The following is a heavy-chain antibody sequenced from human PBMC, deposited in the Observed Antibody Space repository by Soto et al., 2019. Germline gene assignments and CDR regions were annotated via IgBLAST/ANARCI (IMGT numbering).Heavy chain of an antibody. CDR3: ARDTSSWYRVDY. J-gene: IGHJ4*02. CDR2: INPDGGST. V-gene: IGHV1-46*01. CDR1: GYTFTSYC. D-gene: IGHD6-13*01. Sequence: QVLLVQSGAEVKMSGASVKVSCKASGYTFTSYCIHWVQQAPGQGLEWMGIINPDGGSTSYAQKFQGRVTMTRDTSTSTLYMELSSLRSEDTAMYYCARDTSSWYRVDYWGQGSLVTVSS.